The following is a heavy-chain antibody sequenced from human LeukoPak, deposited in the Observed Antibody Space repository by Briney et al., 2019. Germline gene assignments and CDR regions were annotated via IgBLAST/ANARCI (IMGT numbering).Heavy chain of an antibody. CDR1: GYTFTCYY. J-gene: IGHJ6*03. V-gene: IGHV1-8*02. Sequence: ASVKVSCKASGYTFTCYYIHWVRQAPGQGLEWMGWMNPNSGDTGYAQTFLGRVTLTRDTSISTAYMELSSLRSEDTAVYYCARGPDYDLLTGYPDYYYYYSMDVWGKGTTVTVSS. D-gene: IGHD3-9*01. CDR3: ARGPDYDLLTGYPDYYYYYSMDV. CDR2: MNPNSGDT.